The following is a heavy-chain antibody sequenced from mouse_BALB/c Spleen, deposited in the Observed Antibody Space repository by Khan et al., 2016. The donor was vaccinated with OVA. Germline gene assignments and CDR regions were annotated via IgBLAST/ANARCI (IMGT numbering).Heavy chain of an antibody. J-gene: IGHJ2*01. CDR3: ARGNYYGYYFDY. V-gene: IGHV3-2*02. Sequence: VQLKESGPGLVKPSQPLSLTCTVTGYSITSGYAWNWIRQFPGNKLEWMGYISYSGVTSYTPSLKSRISITRDTSKNQFFLQLNSVTTEDTATYYCARGNYYGYYFDYWGQGTTLTVSS. D-gene: IGHD1-1*01. CDR2: ISYSGVT. CDR1: GYSITSGYA.